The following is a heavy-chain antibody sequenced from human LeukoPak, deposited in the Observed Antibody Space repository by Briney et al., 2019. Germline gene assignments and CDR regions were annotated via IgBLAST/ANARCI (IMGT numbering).Heavy chain of an antibody. J-gene: IGHJ4*02. V-gene: IGHV3-48*04. CDR3: AKVGIRFLEQYYHDY. Sequence: PGGSLRLSCAASGFTFSSYSMTGARQAPGKGLEGVLYICTTSGTIYYADSAKGRFTISRDNANNSLYLQMNSLRAEDTAVYFCAKVGIRFLEQYYHDYWGQGTLVTVSS. D-gene: IGHD3-3*01. CDR2: ICTTSGTI. CDR1: GFTFSSYS.